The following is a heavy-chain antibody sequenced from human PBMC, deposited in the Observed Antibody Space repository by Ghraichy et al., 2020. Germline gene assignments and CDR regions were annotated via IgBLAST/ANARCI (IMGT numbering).Heavy chain of an antibody. J-gene: IGHJ4*02. CDR1: GYTFTGYY. D-gene: IGHD6-13*01. CDR2: INPNSGGT. CDR3: AREDSSSWYNLDY. V-gene: IGHV1-2*02. Sequence: ASVKVSCKASGYTFTGYYMHWVRQAPGQGLEWMGWINPNSGGTNYAQKFQGRVTMTRDTSISTAYMELSRLRSDDTAVYYCAREDSSSWYNLDYWGQGTLVTVSS.